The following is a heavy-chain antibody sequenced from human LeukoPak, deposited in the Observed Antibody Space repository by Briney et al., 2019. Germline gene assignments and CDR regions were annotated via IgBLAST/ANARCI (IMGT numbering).Heavy chain of an antibody. CDR1: RFTFISYS. CDR3: ARQQGYCRSTTCYVDY. D-gene: IGHD2-2*01. V-gene: IGHV3-21*01. J-gene: IGHJ4*02. CDR2: ISSSSSYI. Sequence: GGSLRLSCAASRFTFISYSMNWVRQAPGKGLEWVSSISSSSSYIYYADSVKGRFSISRDNAKNSLYLQINSLRVEDTAVYYCARQQGYCRSTTCYVDYWGQGTLVTVSS.